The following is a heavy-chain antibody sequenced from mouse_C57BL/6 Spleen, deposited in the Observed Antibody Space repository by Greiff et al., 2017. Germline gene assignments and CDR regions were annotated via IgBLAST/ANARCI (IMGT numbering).Heavy chain of an antibody. CDR2: IHPNSGST. CDR1: GYTFTSYW. V-gene: IGHV1-64*01. J-gene: IGHJ3*01. CDR3: ERSDSDGRGAWFAY. Sequence: QVQLQQPGAELVKPGASVKLSCKASGYTFTSYWMHWVKQRPGQGLEWIGMIHPNSGSTNYNEKFKSKATLTVDKSSSTAYMQLSSLTSEDSAVYSGERSDSDGRGAWFAYWGQGTLVTVSA.